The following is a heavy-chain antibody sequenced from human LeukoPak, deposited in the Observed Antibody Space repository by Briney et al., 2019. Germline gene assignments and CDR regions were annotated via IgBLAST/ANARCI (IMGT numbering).Heavy chain of an antibody. V-gene: IGHV1-69*13. D-gene: IGHD3-3*01. Sequence: ASVKVSCKASGYTFTGYYMHWVRQAPGQGLEWMGGIIPIFGTANYAQKFQGRVTITADESTSTAYMELSSLRSEDTAVYYCARHRGYDFWSGMDVWGKGTTVTVSS. CDR1: GYTFTGYY. CDR3: ARHRGYDFWSGMDV. CDR2: IIPIFGTA. J-gene: IGHJ6*03.